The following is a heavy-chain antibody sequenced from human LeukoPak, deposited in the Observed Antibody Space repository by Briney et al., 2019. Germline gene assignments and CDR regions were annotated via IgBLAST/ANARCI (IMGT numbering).Heavy chain of an antibody. V-gene: IGHV3-7*01. J-gene: IGHJ4*02. CDR1: SGSFSGYY. CDR2: IRMDGGEQ. Sequence: ETLSLTCAVYSGSFSGYYWSWIRQSPGNGLEWVANIRMDGGEQYYMDSVEGRFTISRDNAKNSLYLQMYSLRPEDTAVYYCARDKGYNSAYWGRGTLVTVSS. CDR3: ARDKGYNSAY. D-gene: IGHD5-24*01.